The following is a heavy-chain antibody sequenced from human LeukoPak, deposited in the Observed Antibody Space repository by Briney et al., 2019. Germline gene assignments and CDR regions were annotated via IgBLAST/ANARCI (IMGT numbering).Heavy chain of an antibody. CDR3: AGSSSTSRDGLGY. CDR2: INHSGST. V-gene: IGHV4-34*01. Sequence: SETLSLTYAVYGGSFSGYYWSWIRQPPGKGLEWIGEINHSGSTNYNPSLKSRVTISVDTSKNQFSLKLSSVTAADMAVYYCAGSSSTSRDGLGYWGQGTLVTVSS. D-gene: IGHD2-2*01. CDR1: GGSFSGYY. J-gene: IGHJ4*02.